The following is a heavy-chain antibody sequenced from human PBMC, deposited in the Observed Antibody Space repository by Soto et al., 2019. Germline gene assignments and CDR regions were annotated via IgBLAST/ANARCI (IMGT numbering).Heavy chain of an antibody. D-gene: IGHD3-22*01. V-gene: IGHV1-18*01. CDR3: ALRYYYDSSGYYDFYY. CDR2: ISAYNGNT. J-gene: IGHJ4*02. Sequence: ASVKVSCKASGYTFTSYGISWVRQAPGQGLEWMGWISAYNGNTNYAQKLQGRVTMTTDTSTSTAYMELRSLRSDDTAVYYCALRYYYDSSGYYDFYYWGQGTLVTVS. CDR1: GYTFTSYG.